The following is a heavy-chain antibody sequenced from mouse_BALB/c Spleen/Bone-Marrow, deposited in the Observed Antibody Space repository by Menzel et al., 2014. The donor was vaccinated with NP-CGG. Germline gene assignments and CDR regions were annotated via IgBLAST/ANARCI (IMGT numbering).Heavy chain of an antibody. J-gene: IGHJ4*01. V-gene: IGHV5-6-4*01. D-gene: IGHD2-3*01. CDR3: TRDLYDGYSYYAMDY. CDR2: ISSGGSYT. Sequence: EVHLVESGGGLVKPGGSLKLSCAASGFTFSSYTMSWVRQTPGKRLEWVATISSGGSYTYYPDSVKGRFTISRDNAKNTLYLQMSSLKSEDTAMYYCTRDLYDGYSYYAMDYWGQGTSVTVSS. CDR1: GFTFSSYT.